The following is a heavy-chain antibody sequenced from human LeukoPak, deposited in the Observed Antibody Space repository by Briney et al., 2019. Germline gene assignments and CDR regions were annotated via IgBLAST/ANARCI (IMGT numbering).Heavy chain of an antibody. CDR2: IYTSGST. CDR1: GGSISSYY. D-gene: IGHD3-22*01. Sequence: PSETLSLTCTVSGGSISSYYWSWIRQPAGQGLEWIGRIYTSGSTNYNPSLKGRVTMSVDTSKNQFSLKLSSVTAADTAVYYCARALSGYLEFDAFDIWGQGTMVTVSS. CDR3: ARALSGYLEFDAFDI. J-gene: IGHJ3*02. V-gene: IGHV4-4*07.